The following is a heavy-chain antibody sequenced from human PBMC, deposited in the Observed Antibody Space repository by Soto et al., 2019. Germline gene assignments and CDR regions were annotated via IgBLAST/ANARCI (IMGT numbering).Heavy chain of an antibody. D-gene: IGHD2-2*01. CDR3: ARDGRSNIVVVPAALDY. J-gene: IGHJ4*02. Sequence: GGSLRLSCAASGFTFSSYAMHWVRQAPGKGLEWVAVISYDGSNKYYADSVKGRFTISRDNSKNTLYLQMNSLGAEDTAVYYCARDGRSNIVVVPAALDYWGQGTLVTVSS. CDR1: GFTFSSYA. CDR2: ISYDGSNK. V-gene: IGHV3-30-3*01.